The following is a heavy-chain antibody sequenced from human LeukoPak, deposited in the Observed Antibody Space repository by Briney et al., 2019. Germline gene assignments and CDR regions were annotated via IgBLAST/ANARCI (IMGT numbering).Heavy chain of an antibody. J-gene: IGHJ4*02. CDR2: IYYSGST. Sequence: SETLSLTCTVSGGSISSYYWSWIRQPPGKGLEWIGYIYYSGSTNYNPSLKSRVTISVDTSKNQFSLKLSSVTAADTAVYYCACGQPRYLSYFDYWGQGTLVTVSS. V-gene: IGHV4-59*01. CDR3: ACGQPRYLSYFDY. CDR1: GGSISSYY. D-gene: IGHD2-2*01.